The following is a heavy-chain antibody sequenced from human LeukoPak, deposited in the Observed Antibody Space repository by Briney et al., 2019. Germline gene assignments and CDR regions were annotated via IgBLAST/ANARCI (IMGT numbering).Heavy chain of an antibody. Sequence: SETLSLTCTVSGGSISSSSYYWGWIRQPPGKGLEWIGSIYYSGSTYYNPSLKSRVTISVDTSKNQFSLKLSSVTAADTAVYYCARGWYGDASGRAFDIWGQGTMVTVSS. CDR3: ARGWYGDASGRAFDI. D-gene: IGHD4-17*01. J-gene: IGHJ3*02. CDR1: GGSISSSSYY. V-gene: IGHV4-39*07. CDR2: IYYSGST.